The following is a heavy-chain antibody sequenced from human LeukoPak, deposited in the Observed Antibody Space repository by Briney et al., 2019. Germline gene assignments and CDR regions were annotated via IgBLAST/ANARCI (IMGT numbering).Heavy chain of an antibody. CDR1: GFTFDDYA. CDR3: AKDLCSGGSCYNFDY. J-gene: IGHJ4*02. V-gene: IGHV3-9*01. Sequence: GGSLRLSCAASGFTFDDYAMHWVRQAPGKGLEWVSGISWNSGSIGYADSVKGRFTISKDNAKNSLYLQMNSLRAEDTALYYCAKDLCSGGSCYNFDYWGQRTLVTVSS. D-gene: IGHD2-15*01. CDR2: ISWNSGSI.